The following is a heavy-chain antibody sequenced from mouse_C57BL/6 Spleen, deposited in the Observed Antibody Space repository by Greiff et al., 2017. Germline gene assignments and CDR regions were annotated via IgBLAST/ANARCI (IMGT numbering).Heavy chain of an antibody. CDR1: GYTFTDYE. CDR2: IDPETGGT. D-gene: IGHD1-1*01. V-gene: IGHV1-15*01. CDR3: TRECGSSFLDY. J-gene: IGHJ2*01. Sequence: QVQLQQSGAELVRPGASVTLSCKASGYTFTDYEMHWVKQTPVHGLEWIGAIDPETGGTAYNQKFKGKAILTADKSSSTAYMELRSLTSEDSAVYYCTRECGSSFLDYWGQGTTLTVSS.